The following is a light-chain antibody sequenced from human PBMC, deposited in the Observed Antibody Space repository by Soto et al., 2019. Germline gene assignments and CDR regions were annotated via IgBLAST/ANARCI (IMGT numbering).Light chain of an antibody. CDR1: QSVNSNY. CDR2: GAS. Sequence: EIVLTQSPGTLSLSPGERATLSCRASQSVNSNYLAWYRRKPGQAPSLLIYGASTRATGIPGRFSGSGSGTDFTLTITRLEPEDFAVYYCQQYGSSPPTFGQWTKVEIK. V-gene: IGKV3-20*01. CDR3: QQYGSSPPT. J-gene: IGKJ1*01.